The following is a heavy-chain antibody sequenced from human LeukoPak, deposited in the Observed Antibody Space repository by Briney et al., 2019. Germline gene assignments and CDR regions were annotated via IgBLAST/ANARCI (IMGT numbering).Heavy chain of an antibody. V-gene: IGHV4-59*08. J-gene: IGHJ4*02. CDR2: IYYSVST. D-gene: IGHD1-1*01. CDR3: ARQTGYLTDY. Sequence: SETLSLTCTVSGGSISSYYWSWIRQPPGKGLEWIGYIYYSVSTNYNPSLKSRVTISVDTSKNQFSLKLSSVTAADTAVYYCARQTGYLTDYWGQGTLVTVSS. CDR1: GGSISSYY.